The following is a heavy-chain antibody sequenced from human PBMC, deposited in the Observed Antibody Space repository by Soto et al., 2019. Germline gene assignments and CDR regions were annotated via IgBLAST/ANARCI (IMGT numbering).Heavy chain of an antibody. D-gene: IGHD6-19*01. CDR3: ARDRDEEWLAVTYYYYGMDV. CDR1: GFTFSSYG. J-gene: IGHJ6*02. CDR2: IWYDGSNK. Sequence: GGSLRLSCAASGFTFSSYGMHWVRQAPGKGLEWVAVIWYDGSNKYYADSVKGRFTISRDNSKNTLYLQMNSLRAEDTAVYYCARDRDEEWLAVTYYYYGMDVWGQGTTVTVSS. V-gene: IGHV3-33*01.